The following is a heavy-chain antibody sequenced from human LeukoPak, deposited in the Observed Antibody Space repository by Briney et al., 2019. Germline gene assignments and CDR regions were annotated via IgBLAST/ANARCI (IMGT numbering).Heavy chain of an antibody. D-gene: IGHD1-26*01. J-gene: IGHJ6*03. CDR2: IKQYGSEK. CDR3: ARDTPEWELLLFDYYYYYMNV. CDR1: GFTISSYW. Sequence: GGTLTLTCTASGFTISSYWMNWVRLAPCTGQELVANIKQYGSEKYYVDSVKGRFIISRDNAKNSLYLQMNSLRAEDTAVYYCARDTPEWELLLFDYYYYYMNVWGKGTTVTISS. V-gene: IGHV3-7*01.